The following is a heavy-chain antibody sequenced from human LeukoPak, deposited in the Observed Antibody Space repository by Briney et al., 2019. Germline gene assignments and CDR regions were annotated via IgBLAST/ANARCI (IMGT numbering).Heavy chain of an antibody. Sequence: ASVKVSCKASGYTFTSYYMHWVRQAPGQGLEWMGLINPSGGSTSYAQKFQGRVTMTRDMSTSTVYMELSSLRSEDTAVYYCARGYCSSTSCSYFDYWGQGTLVTVSS. CDR2: INPSGGST. V-gene: IGHV1-46*01. J-gene: IGHJ4*02. CDR3: ARGYCSSTSCSYFDY. CDR1: GYTFTSYY. D-gene: IGHD2-2*01.